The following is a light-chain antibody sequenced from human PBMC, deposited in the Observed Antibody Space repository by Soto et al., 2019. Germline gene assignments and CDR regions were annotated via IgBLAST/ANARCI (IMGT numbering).Light chain of an antibody. J-gene: IGKJ1*01. CDR1: QSVSSSY. CDR3: QPYGSSRT. Sequence: EIVLTQSPGTLSLSPGERATLSCRASQSVSSSYLAWYQQKPGQAPRLLIYGASSRATGIPDRFSGSGSGTDFTLTISRLEPEDFAVYYCQPYGSSRTFGKGTKLEIK. V-gene: IGKV3-20*01. CDR2: GAS.